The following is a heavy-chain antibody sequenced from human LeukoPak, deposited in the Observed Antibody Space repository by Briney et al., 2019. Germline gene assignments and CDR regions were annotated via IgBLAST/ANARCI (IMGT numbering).Heavy chain of an antibody. V-gene: IGHV3-53*01. Sequence: GGSLRLSCAASGFTVSTNYMSWVRQAPGKGLEWVSLIYSGGSTYYADAVKGRFTISRDNSKNTLYLQMNSLRAEDTAVYYCASGSSSWYYYGMDVWGQGTTVTVSS. CDR3: ASGSSSWYYYGMDV. J-gene: IGHJ6*02. CDR1: GFTVSTNY. D-gene: IGHD6-13*01. CDR2: IYSGGST.